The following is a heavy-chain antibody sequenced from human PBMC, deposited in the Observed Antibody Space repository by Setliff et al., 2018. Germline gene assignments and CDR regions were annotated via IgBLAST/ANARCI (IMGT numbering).Heavy chain of an antibody. D-gene: IGHD4-4*01. V-gene: IGHV4-61*10. Sequence: SETLSLTCTVSGGSLSSYNYWSWIRRPAGKGLEWIGQINYGGDTIYNPSFKSRVIVSEDTAKNHFSLTMTSVTAADTALYFCARGFPVTSYRSHYYMDVWGEGTTVTVS. CDR1: GGSLSSYNY. CDR2: INYGGDT. J-gene: IGHJ6*03. CDR3: ARGFPVTSYRSHYYMDV.